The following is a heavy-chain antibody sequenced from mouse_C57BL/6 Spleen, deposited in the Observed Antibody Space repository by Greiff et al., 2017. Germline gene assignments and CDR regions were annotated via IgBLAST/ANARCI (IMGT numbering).Heavy chain of an antibody. CDR3: ARPLYYGSSFDY. CDR1: GYAFSSYW. CDR2: IYPGDGDT. Sequence: QVQLKQSGAELVKPGASVKISCKASGYAFSSYWMNWVKQRPGKGLEWIGQIYPGDGDTNYNGKFKGKATLTADKSSSTAYMQLSSLTSEDSAVYFCARPLYYGSSFDYWGQGTTLTVSS. D-gene: IGHD1-1*01. J-gene: IGHJ2*01. V-gene: IGHV1-80*01.